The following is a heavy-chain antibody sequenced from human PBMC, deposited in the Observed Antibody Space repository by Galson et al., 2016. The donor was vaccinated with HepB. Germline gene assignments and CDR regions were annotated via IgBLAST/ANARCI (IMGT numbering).Heavy chain of an antibody. CDR3: ARGDNPDYGDYASAYYYMDV. Sequence: ETLSLTCTVSGGPISSYYWTWIRQPPGKGLEWIGEINHSGSTNYNPSLKSRVTISVDTSKNQFSLKLSSVTAADTAVYYCARGDNPDYGDYASAYYYMDVWGKGTTVTVSS. D-gene: IGHD4-17*01. J-gene: IGHJ6*03. CDR1: GGPISSYY. V-gene: IGHV4-34*01. CDR2: INHSGST.